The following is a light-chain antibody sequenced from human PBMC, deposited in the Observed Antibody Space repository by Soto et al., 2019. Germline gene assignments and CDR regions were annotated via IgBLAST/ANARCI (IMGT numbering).Light chain of an antibody. V-gene: IGKV1-13*02. CDR2: DVF. CDR1: QGISSA. CDR3: PQLETYPLT. J-gene: IGKJ5*01. Sequence: AIQVTQSPSSLSASVGDTVTITCRASQGISSAFAWYQQKPGKVPRLLIYDVFNLQSGVPSRFSGSGSGPDFTLTISRLQPEDFATYYCPQLETYPLTFGQGTRLEVK.